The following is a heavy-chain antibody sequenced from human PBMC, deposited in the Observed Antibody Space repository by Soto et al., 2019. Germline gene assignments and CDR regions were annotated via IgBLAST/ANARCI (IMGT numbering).Heavy chain of an antibody. CDR1: GFTFSDHY. D-gene: IGHD5-18*01. CDR3: ARVSGSTEVYSYVS. V-gene: IGHV3-72*01. Sequence: EVQLVESGGGLVQPGGSLRLSCAASGFTFSDHYMDWVRQAPGKGLEWVGRTRNKATSYTTEYAASVKGRFTSSRDDSKNSRYLQMNSMKTEDTAVYYCARVSGSTEVYSYVSWGQGALVTVSS. J-gene: IGHJ5*02. CDR2: TRNKATSYTT.